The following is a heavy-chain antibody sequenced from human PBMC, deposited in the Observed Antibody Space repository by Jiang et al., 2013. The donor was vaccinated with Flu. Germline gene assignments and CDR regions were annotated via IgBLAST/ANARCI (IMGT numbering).Heavy chain of an antibody. V-gene: IGHV5-10-1*01. CDR2: IYPSDSYT. J-gene: IGHJ5*02. Sequence: EVKKPGESLKILRVRVLDTALPATGSAGCADAGSLEWMGIIYPSDSYTNYSPSFQGHVTISADKSLSTAYLQWSSLKASDTAIYYCARTPPKTRGWFDPWGQGTLVTVST. D-gene: IGHD1-1*01. CDR3: ARTPPKTRGWFDP. CDR1: DTALPATG.